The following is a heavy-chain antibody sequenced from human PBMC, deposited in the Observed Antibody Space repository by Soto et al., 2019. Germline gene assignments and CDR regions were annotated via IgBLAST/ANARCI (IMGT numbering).Heavy chain of an antibody. CDR2: ISAYNGNT. D-gene: IGHD2-2*01. CDR3: ARGKKRYQLLWRYYYGMDV. CDR1: GYTFTSYG. J-gene: IGHJ6*02. V-gene: IGHV1-18*04. Sequence: ASVKVSCKASGYTFTSYGISWVRQAPVQGLEWMGWISAYNGNTNYAQKLQGRVTMTTDTSTSTAYMELRSLRSDDTAVYYCARGKKRYQLLWRYYYGMDVWGQGTTVTVSS.